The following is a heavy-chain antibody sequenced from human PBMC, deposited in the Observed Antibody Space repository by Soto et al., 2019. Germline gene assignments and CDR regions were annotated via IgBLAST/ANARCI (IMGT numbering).Heavy chain of an antibody. CDR1: GFTFDTYG. J-gene: IGHJ4*02. Sequence: QVQLVESGGGVVQPGGSLRLSCAASGFTFDTYGMHWVRQAPGKGLEWVAVVSYDGSEKNYGDSMKGRFTISRDNSKKTLYLKISRLGTEDTAGYYCAEHYYDFWRDHYNGGFEQWGQGTLVTVSS. V-gene: IGHV3-30*18. CDR3: AEHYYDFWRDHYNGGFEQ. CDR2: VSYDGSEK. D-gene: IGHD3-3*01.